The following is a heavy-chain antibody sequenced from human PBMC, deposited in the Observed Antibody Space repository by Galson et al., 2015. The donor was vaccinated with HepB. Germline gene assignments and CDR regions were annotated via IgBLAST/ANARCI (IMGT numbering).Heavy chain of an antibody. J-gene: IGHJ4*02. V-gene: IGHV1-2*06. Sequence: SVKVSCKASGYTFTGYYMHWVRQAPGQGLEWMGRINPNSGGTNYAQKFQGRVTMTRDTSISTAYMELSRLRSDDTAVYYCARDLIRRVLPPQAIDYWGQGTLVTVSS. CDR2: INPNSGGT. CDR1: GYTFTGYY. CDR3: ARDLIRRVLPPQAIDY. D-gene: IGHD2-15*01.